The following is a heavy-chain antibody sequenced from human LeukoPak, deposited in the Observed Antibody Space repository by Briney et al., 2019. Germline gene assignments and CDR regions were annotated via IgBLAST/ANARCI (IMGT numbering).Heavy chain of an antibody. J-gene: IGHJ1*01. D-gene: IGHD3-22*01. CDR1: GFTFSSYG. V-gene: IGHV3-30*02. CDR2: IRYDGSNK. CDR3: AKETYYYDSSGYLIEYFQH. Sequence: GGSLRLSCAASGFTFSSYGMHWVRQAPGKGLGWVAFIRYDGSNKYYADSVKGRFTISRDNSKNTLYLQMNSLRAEDTAVYYCAKETYYYDSSGYLIEYFQHWGQGTLVTVSS.